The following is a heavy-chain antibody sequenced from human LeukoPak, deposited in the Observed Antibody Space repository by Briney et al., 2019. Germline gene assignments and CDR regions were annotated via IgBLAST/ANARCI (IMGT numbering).Heavy chain of an antibody. V-gene: IGHV4-39*07. CDR1: GGSISSSSYY. J-gene: IGHJ4*02. Sequence: PSETLSLTCTVSGGSISSSSYYWGWIRQPPGKGLEWIGRIYYSGSTYYNPSLKSRVTISVDTSKNQFSLKLSSVTAADTAVYYCARGAPGYCSSTTCPLDYWGQGTLVTVSS. CDR3: ARGAPGYCSSTTCPLDY. D-gene: IGHD2-2*01. CDR2: IYYSGST.